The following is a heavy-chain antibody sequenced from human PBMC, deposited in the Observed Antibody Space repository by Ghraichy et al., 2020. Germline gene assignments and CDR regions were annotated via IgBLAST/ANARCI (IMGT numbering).Heavy chain of an antibody. Sequence: GESLNISCKGSGYSFTSYWIGWVRQMPGKGLEWMGIIYPGDSDTRYSPSFQGQVTISADKSISTAYLQWSSLKASDTAMYYCARRSFCGGDCYHYYFDYWGQGTLVTVSS. CDR3: ARRSFCGGDCYHYYFDY. V-gene: IGHV5-51*01. CDR2: IYPGDSDT. D-gene: IGHD2-21*02. CDR1: GYSFTSYW. J-gene: IGHJ4*02.